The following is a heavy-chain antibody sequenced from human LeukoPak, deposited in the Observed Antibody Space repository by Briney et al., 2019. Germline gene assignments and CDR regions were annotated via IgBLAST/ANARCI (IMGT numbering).Heavy chain of an antibody. CDR2: ISQDGSGT. J-gene: IGHJ4*02. CDR3: ASDRVVCATYYFDY. V-gene: IGHV3-7*01. D-gene: IGHD1-26*01. CDR1: GFTFSSYW. Sequence: PGGSLRLSCAASGFTFSSYWMSWVRQAPGKGLEWVANISQDGSGTYYFDSVKGRFTISRDNAKNSLYLQMNSLRAEDTAVYYCASDRVVCATYYFDYWGQGNLVTVSS.